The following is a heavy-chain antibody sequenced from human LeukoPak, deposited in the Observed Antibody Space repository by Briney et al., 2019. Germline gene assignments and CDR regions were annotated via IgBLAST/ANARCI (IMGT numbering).Heavy chain of an antibody. Sequence: GGSLRLSCAASGFTFASNSMNWVRQAPGKGLEWVSSISDSGIYIFYSDSVKSRFAKNSLYLQMNSLRAEDTAVYYCAGGNSALLDYWGQGTLVTVSS. J-gene: IGHJ4*02. CDR3: AGGNSALLDY. CDR2: ISDSGIYI. V-gene: IGHV3-21*01. CDR1: GFTFASNS. D-gene: IGHD5-18*01.